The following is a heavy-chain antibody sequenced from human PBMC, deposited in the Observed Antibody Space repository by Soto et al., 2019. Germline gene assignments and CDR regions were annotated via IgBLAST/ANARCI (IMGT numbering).Heavy chain of an antibody. CDR3: AKIRSSRVAAAFDY. CDR2: ISGSDGST. V-gene: IGHV3-23*01. J-gene: IGHJ4*02. D-gene: IGHD2-15*01. CDR1: GFTFSNYA. Sequence: HPGGSLRLSCAASGFTFSNYAMTWVRQAPGKGLEWVSVISGSDGSTYYADSVKGRFTISRDNSKNTLYLQMNSLRAEDTAIYYCAKIRSSRVAAAFDYWGQGTQVTVSS.